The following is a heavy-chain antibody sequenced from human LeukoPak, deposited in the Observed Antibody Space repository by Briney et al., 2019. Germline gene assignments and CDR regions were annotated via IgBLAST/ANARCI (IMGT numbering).Heavy chain of an antibody. V-gene: IGHV3-9*01. J-gene: IGHJ3*02. Sequence: GGSLRLSCAASGFTFDDYAMHWVRQAPGKRLAWVSSISWNSGIIGHADTVEGRFTIFRDNAKNSLYLHMNRLRAEDTALYYCAKSVVPGRTGAFDIWGQGTMVTVSP. CDR2: ISWNSGII. CDR1: GFTFDDYA. CDR3: AKSVVPGRTGAFDI. D-gene: IGHD2-2*01.